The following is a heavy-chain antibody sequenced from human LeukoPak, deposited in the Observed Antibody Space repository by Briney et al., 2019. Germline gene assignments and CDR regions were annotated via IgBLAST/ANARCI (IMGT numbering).Heavy chain of an antibody. D-gene: IGHD1-1*01. CDR1: GYTFTSYG. CDR2: ISAYNGNT. V-gene: IGHV1-18*01. Sequence: ASVKVSCKASGYTFTSYGISWVRQAPGQGLEWMGWISAYNGNTNYAQKLQGRVTMTTDTSTSTAYMELRSLRSDDTAVYYCARDRRVQLEGEYYYGMDVWDQGTTVTVSS. J-gene: IGHJ6*02. CDR3: ARDRRVQLEGEYYYGMDV.